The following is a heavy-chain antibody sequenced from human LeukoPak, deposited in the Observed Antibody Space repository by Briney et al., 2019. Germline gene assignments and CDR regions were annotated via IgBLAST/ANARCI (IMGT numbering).Heavy chain of an antibody. Sequence: GGSLRLSCAASGFTFDTCWMSWVRQAPGKGLEWVANIKGDGSDKDYVDSVKGRFTISRDNARNSLYLQMNSLRAEDTAVYYCARLGLVGSSHYFDYWGQGTLVTVSS. CDR2: IKGDGSDK. D-gene: IGHD6-6*01. V-gene: IGHV3-7*01. J-gene: IGHJ4*02. CDR1: GFTFDTCW. CDR3: ARLGLVGSSHYFDY.